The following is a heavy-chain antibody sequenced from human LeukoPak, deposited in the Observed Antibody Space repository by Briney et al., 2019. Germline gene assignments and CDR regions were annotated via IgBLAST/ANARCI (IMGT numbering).Heavy chain of an antibody. Sequence: PGGSLRLSCAASGFTFDDYAMHWVRQAPGKGLEWVSGISWNSGSIGYADSVKGRFTISRDNAKNSLYLQMNSLRAEDTAVYYCARETAAAGYFDYWGQGTLVTVSS. J-gene: IGHJ4*02. CDR2: ISWNSGSI. D-gene: IGHD6-13*01. V-gene: IGHV3-9*01. CDR3: ARETAAAGYFDY. CDR1: GFTFDDYA.